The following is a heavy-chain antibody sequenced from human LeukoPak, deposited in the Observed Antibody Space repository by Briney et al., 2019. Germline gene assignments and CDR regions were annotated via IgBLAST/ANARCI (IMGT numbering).Heavy chain of an antibody. CDR2: ISYDGSNK. CDR1: GFTVSSYA. D-gene: IGHD6-19*01. J-gene: IGHJ4*02. V-gene: IGHV3-30*04. Sequence: GGSLRLSCAASGFTVSSYAMHWVRQAPGKGLEWEAVISYDGSNKYYADSVKGRFTISRDNSKNTLYLQMNSLRAEDTAVYYCARGSPSRIAVAGHLEDWGQGTLVTVSS. CDR3: ARGSPSRIAVAGHLED.